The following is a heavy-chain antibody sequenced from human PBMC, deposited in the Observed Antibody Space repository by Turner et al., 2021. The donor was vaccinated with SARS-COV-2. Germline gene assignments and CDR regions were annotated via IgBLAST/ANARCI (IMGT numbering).Heavy chain of an antibody. V-gene: IGHV4-39*01. J-gene: IGHJ6*02. Sequence: QLQLQESGPGLVKPSETLSLTCTVSGGSISSSTYYWGWIRQPPGKGLEWIGNIYYSGSTYYNPSLKSRVTISVDTSKNQFSLKLSSVTAADTAVYYCARHMDTAMDYYGMDVWGQGTTVTVSS. CDR2: IYYSGST. CDR3: ARHMDTAMDYYGMDV. CDR1: GGSISSSTYY. D-gene: IGHD5-18*01.